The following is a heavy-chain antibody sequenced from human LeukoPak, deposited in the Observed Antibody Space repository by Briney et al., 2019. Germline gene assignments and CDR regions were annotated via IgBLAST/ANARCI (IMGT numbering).Heavy chain of an antibody. V-gene: IGHV3-43D*03. Sequence: GGSLRLSCAASGFTFDDYAMHWVRHAPGKGLEWVSLISWDGGSTYYADPVKGRFTISRDNSKNSLYLQMNNLRAEDTALYYCAKEGLNYYYDSSGYTFFDYWGQGTLVTVSS. CDR2: ISWDGGST. CDR3: AKEGLNYYYDSSGYTFFDY. D-gene: IGHD3-22*01. J-gene: IGHJ4*02. CDR1: GFTFDDYA.